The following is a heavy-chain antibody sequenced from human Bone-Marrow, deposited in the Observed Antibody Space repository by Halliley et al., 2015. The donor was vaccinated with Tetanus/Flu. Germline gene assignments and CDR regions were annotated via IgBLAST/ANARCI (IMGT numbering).Heavy chain of an antibody. CDR1: GDSIGSDGYY. J-gene: IGHJ6*02. D-gene: IGHD2-2*01. Sequence: LRLSCTVSGDSIGSDGYYWSWIRQYPGKGLEWIGDTYYSGSTYYNPSLKSRLTISVDTSKNQFSLKLSSLTAADTAVYYCARTFVDGGYCTSTTCYYFYAMDVWGQGTTVTVSS. CDR2: TYYSGST. CDR3: ARTFVDGGYCTSTTCYYFYAMDV. V-gene: IGHV4-31*03.